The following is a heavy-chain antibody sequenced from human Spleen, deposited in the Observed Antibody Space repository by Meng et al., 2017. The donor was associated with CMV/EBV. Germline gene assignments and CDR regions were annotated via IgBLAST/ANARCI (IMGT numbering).Heavy chain of an antibody. V-gene: IGHV3-11*01. CDR1: AFTFSMYA. D-gene: IGHD6-13*01. J-gene: IGHJ4*02. CDR3: ARVERQQLVFDY. CDR2: ISCSGSTI. Sequence: GGSLRLSCAASAFTFSMYAMSWIRQAPGKGLEWVSYISCSGSTIYYADSVKGRFTISRDNAKNSLYLQMNSLRAEDTAVYYCARVERQQLVFDYWGQGTLVTVSS.